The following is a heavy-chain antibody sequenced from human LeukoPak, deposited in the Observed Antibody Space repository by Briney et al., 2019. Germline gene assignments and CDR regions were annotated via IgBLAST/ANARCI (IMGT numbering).Heavy chain of an antibody. D-gene: IGHD6-19*01. CDR3: ARHGGGYSSGWYIYY. CDR1: GGTFSSYA. Sequence: ASVKVSCKASGGTFSSYAISWVRQAPGQGLEWMGIIYPGDSDTRYSPSFPGQVTISADKSISTAYLQWSSLMASDTAMYYCARHGGGYSSGWYIYYWGQGTLVTVSS. V-gene: IGHV5-51*01. CDR2: IYPGDSDT. J-gene: IGHJ4*02.